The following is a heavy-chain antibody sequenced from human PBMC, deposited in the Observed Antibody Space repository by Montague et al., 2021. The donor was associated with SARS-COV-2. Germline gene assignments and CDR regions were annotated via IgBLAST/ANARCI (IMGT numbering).Heavy chain of an antibody. CDR2: LHYRGTT. CDR3: ARLGGSGSYLAFDY. D-gene: IGHD3-10*01. CDR1: NGSISGHY. Sequence: SETLSLTCTVSNGSISGHYWTWIRQSPGRGLEWLAYLHYRGTTDYNPSLKSRLTLSVDTSKNQFSLTLTSLTAAYTAIYYCARLGGSGSYLAFDYWGQGTLVTVSS. V-gene: IGHV4-59*08. J-gene: IGHJ4*02.